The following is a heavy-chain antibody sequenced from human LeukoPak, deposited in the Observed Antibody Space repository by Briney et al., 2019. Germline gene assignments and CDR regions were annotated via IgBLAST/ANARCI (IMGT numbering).Heavy chain of an antibody. D-gene: IGHD2-8*01. J-gene: IGHJ6*03. V-gene: IGHV7-4-1*02. Sequence: ASVKVSCKASGYTFTSYAMNWVRQAPGQGLEWMGWINTNTGNPTYAQGFTGRFVFSLDTSVSTAYLQISSLKAEVTAVYYCARRLNGYYYYYMDVWSKGTTVTVSS. CDR2: INTNTGNP. CDR1: GYTFTSYA. CDR3: ARRLNGYYYYYMDV.